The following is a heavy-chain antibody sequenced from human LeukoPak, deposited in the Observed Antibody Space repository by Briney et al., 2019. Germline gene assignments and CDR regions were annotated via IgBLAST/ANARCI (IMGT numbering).Heavy chain of an antibody. J-gene: IGHJ4*02. D-gene: IGHD6-6*01. CDR3: ARDRSMATRLWTPTDY. CDR1: GFTFSDYY. V-gene: IGHV3-11*04. CDR2: ISGGGSTI. Sequence: GGSLRLSCAASGFTFSDYYMSWIRQAPGKGLEWVSYISGGGSTIYYADSVKGRFTISRDNAKNSLYLQMNSLRAEDTAVYYCARDRSMATRLWTPTDYWGQGTLVTVSS.